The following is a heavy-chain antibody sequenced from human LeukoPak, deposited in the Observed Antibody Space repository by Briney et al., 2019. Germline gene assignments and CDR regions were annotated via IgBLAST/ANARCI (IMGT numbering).Heavy chain of an antibody. D-gene: IGHD2-2*01. Sequence: SETPSLTCTVSGGSISSYYWSWIRQPAGKGLEWIGRIYTSGSTNYNPSLKSRLSMSVDTFKNEFSLKLSSVTAADTAVYYCARDTRGYCSSASCYSEGYYHYYMDVWGKGTTVTVSS. J-gene: IGHJ6*03. CDR3: ARDTRGYCSSASCYSEGYYHYYMDV. CDR2: IYTSGST. V-gene: IGHV4-4*07. CDR1: GGSISSYY.